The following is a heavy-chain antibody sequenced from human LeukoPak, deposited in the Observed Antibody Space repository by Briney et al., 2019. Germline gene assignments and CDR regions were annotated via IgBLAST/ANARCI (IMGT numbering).Heavy chain of an antibody. V-gene: IGHV3-30*18. CDR2: ISYDGSNK. Sequence: GGSLRLSCAASGFTFSSYGMPWVRQAPGKGLEWVAVISYDGSNKYYADSVKGRFTISRDNSKNTLYLQMNSLRAEDTAVYYCAKMGASDVVVTAILDYWGQGTLVTVSS. CDR1: GFTFSSYG. J-gene: IGHJ4*02. CDR3: AKMGASDVVVTAILDY. D-gene: IGHD2-21*02.